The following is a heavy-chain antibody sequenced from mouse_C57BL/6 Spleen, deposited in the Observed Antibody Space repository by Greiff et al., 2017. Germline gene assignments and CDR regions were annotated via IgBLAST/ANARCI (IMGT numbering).Heavy chain of an antibody. CDR1: GFTFTGYW. J-gene: IGHJ3*01. CDR3: ARWGIYYYGSSYVGFAY. CDR2: ILPGSGST. D-gene: IGHD1-1*01. V-gene: IGHV1-9*01. Sequence: QVQLQQSGAELMKPGASVKLSCKATGFTFTGYWIEWVKQRPGHGLEWIGEILPGSGSTNYNEKCKGKATFTADTSSNTAYMQLSSLSTEDSAIYYCARWGIYYYGSSYVGFAYWGQGTLVTVSA.